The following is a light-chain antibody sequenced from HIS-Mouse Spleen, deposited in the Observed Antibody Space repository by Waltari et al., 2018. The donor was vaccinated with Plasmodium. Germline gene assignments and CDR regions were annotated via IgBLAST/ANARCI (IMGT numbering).Light chain of an antibody. CDR3: QTWGTGMGV. CDR2: LNSDGSH. CDR1: SGHSSYA. J-gene: IGLJ2*01. V-gene: IGLV4-69*01. Sequence: QLVLTQSPSASASLGASVKLTCTLSSGHSSYAIAWHQQQREKGTRYLMKLNSDGSHSQGDGIPDRFSGSSSGAERYLTISSRQSEDEADYYCQTWGTGMGVFGGGTKLTVL.